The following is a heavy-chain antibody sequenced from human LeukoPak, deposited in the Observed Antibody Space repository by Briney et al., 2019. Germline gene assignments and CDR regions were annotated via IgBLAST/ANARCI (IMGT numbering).Heavy chain of an antibody. CDR2: ISAYNGNT. J-gene: IGHJ3*02. CDR1: GYTFTSYG. D-gene: IGHD3-22*01. CDR3: ARDYDSSIALDDAFDI. Sequence: ASVKVSCKASGYTFTSYGISWVRQAPGQGLEWMGWISAYNGNTNYAQKLQGRVTMTTDTSTSTAYMELRSLRSDDTAVYYCARDYDSSIALDDAFDIWGQGTMVTVSS. V-gene: IGHV1-18*01.